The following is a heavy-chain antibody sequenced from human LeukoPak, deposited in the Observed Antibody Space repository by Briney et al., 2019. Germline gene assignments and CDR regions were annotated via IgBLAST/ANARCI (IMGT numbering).Heavy chain of an antibody. CDR1: GASVSSSSYY. J-gene: IGHJ4*02. D-gene: IGHD3-10*01. Sequence: SETLSLTCAVSGASVSSSSYYWGWIRQPPGKGLEWIGTLYYSGSTYYNPSLKSRVTISADTSKNQFSLKLSSVTAADTAVYYCARVGTYGSGSYLSWLDYWGQGTLVTVSS. CDR3: ARVGTYGSGSYLSWLDY. V-gene: IGHV4-39*07. CDR2: LYYSGST.